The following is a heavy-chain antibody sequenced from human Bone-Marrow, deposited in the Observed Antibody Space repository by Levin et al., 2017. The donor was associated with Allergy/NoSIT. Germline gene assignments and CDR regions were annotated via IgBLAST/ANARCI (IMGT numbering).Heavy chain of an antibody. V-gene: IGHV1-18*01. CDR2: ISTKTGNA. Sequence: GESLKISCKTSGYEYTRYGIAWVRQAPGQGLEWMGWISTKTGNAHYAQNFQDRVTMTTDTSMSTTDMEVRSLTSDDTAIYYCAREYSSNCDGALDCWGQGTLVAVSS. CDR1: GYEYTRYG. CDR3: AREYSSNCDGALDC. J-gene: IGHJ4*02. D-gene: IGHD6-13*01.